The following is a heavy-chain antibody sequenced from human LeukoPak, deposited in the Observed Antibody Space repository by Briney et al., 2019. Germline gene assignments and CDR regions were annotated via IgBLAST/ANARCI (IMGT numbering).Heavy chain of an antibody. Sequence: PGGSLRLSCAASGFTVSSNYMSWVRQAPGKGLEWVSVIYSGGSTYYADSVKGRFTISGDNSKNTLYLQMNSLRAEDTAVYYCARGYCSGGSCYTYSYDYWGQGTLVTVSS. D-gene: IGHD2-15*01. J-gene: IGHJ4*02. CDR2: IYSGGST. CDR3: ARGYCSGGSCYTYSYDY. V-gene: IGHV3-66*01. CDR1: GFTVSSNY.